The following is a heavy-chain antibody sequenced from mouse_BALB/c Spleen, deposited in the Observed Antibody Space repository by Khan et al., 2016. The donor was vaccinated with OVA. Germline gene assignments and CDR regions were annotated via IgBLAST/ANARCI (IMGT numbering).Heavy chain of an antibody. J-gene: IGHJ4*01. CDR1: GYSITSDYA. Sequence: EVQLVESGPGLVKPSQSLSLTCTVTGYSITSDYAWNWIRQFPGNKLEWMGYISYSGSTSYNPSLKSRISITRDTSKNQFFLQLNSVPTEDTATYYCAREGYDYDYAMDYWGQGTSVTVSS. CDR2: ISYSGST. V-gene: IGHV3-2*02. CDR3: AREGYDYDYAMDY. D-gene: IGHD2-4*01.